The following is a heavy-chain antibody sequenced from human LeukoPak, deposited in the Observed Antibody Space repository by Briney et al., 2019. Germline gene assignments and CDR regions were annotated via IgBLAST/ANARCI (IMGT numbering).Heavy chain of an antibody. Sequence: SVKVSCKASGGTFSSYAISWVRQAPGQGLEWMGGIIPIFGTASYAQKFQGRVTITTDESTSTAYMELSSLRSEDTAVYYCAREGLLWFGELLSLHNWFDPWGQGTLVTVSS. CDR1: GGTFSSYA. D-gene: IGHD3-10*01. CDR2: IIPIFGTA. J-gene: IGHJ5*02. V-gene: IGHV1-69*05. CDR3: AREGLLWFGELLSLHNWFDP.